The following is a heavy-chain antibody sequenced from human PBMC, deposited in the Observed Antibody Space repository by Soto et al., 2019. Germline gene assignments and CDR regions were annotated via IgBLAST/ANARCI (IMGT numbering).Heavy chain of an antibody. CDR3: ARETTACFAY. CDR2: ISSSGSTI. V-gene: IGHV3-11*01. Sequence: GGSLRLSCAASGFTFSDYYMTWIRQAPGKGPEWVSHISSSGSTIYYADSVKGRFTISRDNAKNSLYLQMNSLRAGDTALYYCARETTACFAYWGQGTLVTVSS. J-gene: IGHJ4*02. D-gene: IGHD4-17*01. CDR1: GFTFSDYY.